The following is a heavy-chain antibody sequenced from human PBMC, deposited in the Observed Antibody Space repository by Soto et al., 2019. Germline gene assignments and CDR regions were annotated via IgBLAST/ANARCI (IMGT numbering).Heavy chain of an antibody. J-gene: IGHJ4*02. D-gene: IGHD6-6*01. CDR2: IIPIFGTA. CDR1: GYTFTSYG. V-gene: IGHV1-69*13. Sequence: ASVKVSCKASGYTFTSYGISWVRQAPGQGLEWMGGIIPIFGTANYAQKFQGRVTITADESTSTAYMELSSLRSEDTAVYYCAWSRSSGFVYWGQGTLVTVSS. CDR3: AWSRSSGFVY.